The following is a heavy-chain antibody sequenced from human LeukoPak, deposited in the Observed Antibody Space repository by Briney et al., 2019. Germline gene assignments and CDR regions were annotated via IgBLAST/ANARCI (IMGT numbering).Heavy chain of an antibody. CDR1: GGSISSYY. J-gene: IGHJ4*02. CDR2: IYYSGST. V-gene: IGHV4-59*01. D-gene: IGHD3-10*01. Sequence: ETLSLTCTVSGGSISSYYWSWIRQPPGKGLEWIGYIYYSGSTNYNPSLKSRVTISVDTSKNQFSLKLSSVTAAGTAVYYCARGPDSLIYYGSGSYWFDYWGQGTLVTVSS. CDR3: ARGPDSLIYYGSGSYWFDY.